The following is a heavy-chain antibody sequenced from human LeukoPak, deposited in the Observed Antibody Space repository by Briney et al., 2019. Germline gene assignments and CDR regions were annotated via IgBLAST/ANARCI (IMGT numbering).Heavy chain of an antibody. D-gene: IGHD6-19*01. CDR1: GYTFTSYG. J-gene: IGHJ4*02. Sequence: VSVKVSCKASGYTFTSYGISWVRQAPGQGLEWMGWISAYNGNTNYAQKLQGRVTMTTDTSTSRAYMELRSLRSDDTAVYYCARVISRQWLLYYFDYWGQGTLVTVSS. CDR2: ISAYNGNT. CDR3: ARVISRQWLLYYFDY. V-gene: IGHV1-18*01.